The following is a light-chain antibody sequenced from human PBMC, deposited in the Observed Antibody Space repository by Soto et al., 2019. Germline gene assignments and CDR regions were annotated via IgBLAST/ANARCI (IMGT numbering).Light chain of an antibody. CDR1: QSVSSN. CDR3: QQYNNWPPYT. J-gene: IGKJ2*01. CDR2: GAS. Sequence: EIVVTQSPATLSVSPGVRATLSCRASQSVSSNLAWYQQKPGQAPRLLIYGASTRATGIPARFSGSGSGTEFTLTISSLQSEDFAVYYCQQYNNWPPYTFGQGTKLEIK. V-gene: IGKV3-15*01.